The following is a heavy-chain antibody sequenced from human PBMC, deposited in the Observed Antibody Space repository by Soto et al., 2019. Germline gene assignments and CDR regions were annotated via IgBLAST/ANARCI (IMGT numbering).Heavy chain of an antibody. CDR2: INHSGST. J-gene: IGHJ5*02. Sequence: SETLSLTCAVYGGSFSGYYWSWIRQPPGKGLEWIGEINHSGSTNYNPSLKGRVTISVDTSKNQFSLKLSSVTAADTAVYYCARGVGTNDYIWGSYRYKHNWFDPWGQGTLVTVSS. CDR3: ARGVGTNDYIWGSYRYKHNWFDP. CDR1: GGSFSGYY. D-gene: IGHD3-16*02. V-gene: IGHV4-34*01.